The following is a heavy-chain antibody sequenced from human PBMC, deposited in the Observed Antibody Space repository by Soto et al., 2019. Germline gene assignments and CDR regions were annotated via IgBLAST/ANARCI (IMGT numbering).Heavy chain of an antibody. V-gene: IGHV3-53*02. CDR3: ARAREPEYSSSIFFDY. D-gene: IGHD6-6*01. CDR1: GLTVSRTQ. Sequence: VELVETGGGLIQPGGSLRLSCAVSGLTVSRTQMSWVRQAPGKGLQWVSVIYSAGSTYYANAVKGRFTISRDISENKIFLELNGLTVDDTALYYCARAREPEYSSSIFFDYWGRGTVVTVSS. J-gene: IGHJ4*01. CDR2: IYSAGST.